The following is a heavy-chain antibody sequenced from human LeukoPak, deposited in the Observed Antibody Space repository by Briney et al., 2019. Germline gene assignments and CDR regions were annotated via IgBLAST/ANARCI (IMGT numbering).Heavy chain of an antibody. CDR2: IYYSGST. J-gene: IGHJ4*02. CDR3: AGEYYYDSSGYYHFDY. CDR1: GGSISSGVYY. V-gene: IGHV4-30-4*01. Sequence: SETLSLTCTVSGGSISSGVYYWSWIRQPPGKGLEWIGYIYYSGSTYYNPSLKSRMTISVDTSENQFSLKLSSVTAADTAVYYCAGEYYYDSSGYYHFDYWGQGTLVTVPS. D-gene: IGHD3-22*01.